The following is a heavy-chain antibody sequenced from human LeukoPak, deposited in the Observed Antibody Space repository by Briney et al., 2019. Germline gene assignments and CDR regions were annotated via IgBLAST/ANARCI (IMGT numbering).Heavy chain of an antibody. D-gene: IGHD1-26*01. Sequence: GGSLRLSCTASGFTFSNEIMNWVRQAPGRGLEWVSSISTSSSYIYYTDSVKGRFTISRDTSKNTLYLQMNSLRAEDTAIYYCATLSGYFHHWGQGTLVTVSS. J-gene: IGHJ4*02. CDR2: ISTSSSYI. CDR1: GFTFSNEI. CDR3: ATLSGYFHH. V-gene: IGHV3-21*04.